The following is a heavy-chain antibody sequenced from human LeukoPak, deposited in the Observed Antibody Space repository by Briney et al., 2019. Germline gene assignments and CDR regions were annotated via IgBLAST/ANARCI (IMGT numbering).Heavy chain of an antibody. CDR2: VKSRSAGETT. J-gene: IGHJ4*02. CDR3: TLIQGWGSGSYYRDF. Sequence: PGGYLRRSSAASAFSISNDCMSRLGQAPGHGLEWVARVKSRSAGETTDYAAPVKGRFTISRDDSKNTLYLQMNSLKTEDTAVYYCTLIQGWGSGSYYRDFWGQGTLVTVSS. V-gene: IGHV3-15*01. D-gene: IGHD3-10*01. CDR1: AFSISNDC.